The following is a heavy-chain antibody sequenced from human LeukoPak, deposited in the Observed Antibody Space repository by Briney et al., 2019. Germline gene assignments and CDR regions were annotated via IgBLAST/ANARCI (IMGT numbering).Heavy chain of an antibody. CDR2: IYYSGST. CDR1: GGSISSSSYY. CDR3: ARGDMVRGVIFPSQGLIDP. V-gene: IGHV4-39*07. Sequence: SETLSLTCTVSGGSISSSSYYWGWIRQPPGKGLEWIGSIYYSGSTYYNPSLKSRVTISVDTSKNQFSLKLSSVTAADTAVYYCARGDMVRGVIFPSQGLIDPWGQGTLVTVSS. J-gene: IGHJ5*02. D-gene: IGHD3-10*01.